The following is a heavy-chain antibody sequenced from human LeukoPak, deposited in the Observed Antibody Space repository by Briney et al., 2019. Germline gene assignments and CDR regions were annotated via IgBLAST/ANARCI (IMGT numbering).Heavy chain of an antibody. J-gene: IGHJ4*02. D-gene: IGHD5-24*01. CDR3: ARARRWLQFDFDF. CDR2: INSDGSST. Sequence: GGSLRLSCAASGFTFSSYWMHWVRQAPGKGLVWVSRINSDGSSTSYADSVKGRFTISRDNAKNTLYLQMNSLRVEDTAVYYCARARRWLQFDFDFWGQGTLVTVSS. CDR1: GFTFSSYW. V-gene: IGHV3-74*01.